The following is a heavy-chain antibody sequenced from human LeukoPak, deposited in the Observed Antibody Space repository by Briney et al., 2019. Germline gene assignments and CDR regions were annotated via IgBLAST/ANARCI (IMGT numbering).Heavy chain of an antibody. CDR2: ISAYNGNT. J-gene: IGHJ4*02. D-gene: IGHD2-2*01. CDR3: ARVCRSSTSCCGVDFDY. V-gene: IGHV1-18*04. CDR1: GYTFTSYG. Sequence: ASVKVSCKASGYTFTSYGISWVRQAPGQGLEWMGWISAYNGNTNYAQKLQGRVTMTTDTSTSTAYMELRSLRSDDTAVYYCARVCRSSTSCCGVDFDYWGQGTLVTVSS.